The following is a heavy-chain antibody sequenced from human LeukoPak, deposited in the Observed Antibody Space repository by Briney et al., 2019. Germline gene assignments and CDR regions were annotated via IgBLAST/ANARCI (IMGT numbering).Heavy chain of an antibody. D-gene: IGHD4-23*01. J-gene: IGHJ4*02. CDR2: INPNSGGT. CDR3: ARAFNDNSPKRNIHFDY. V-gene: IGHV1-2*06. CDR1: GYTFTSYY. Sequence: ASVKVSCKASGYTFTSYYIHWVRQAPGQGLEWMGRINPNSGGTNYAQKFQGRVTMTRDTSISTAYMELSRLRSDDTAVYYCARAFNDNSPKRNIHFDYWGQGTLVTVSS.